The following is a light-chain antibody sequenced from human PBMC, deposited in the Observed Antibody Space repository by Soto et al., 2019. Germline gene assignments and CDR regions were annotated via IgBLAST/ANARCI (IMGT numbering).Light chain of an antibody. V-gene: IGKV1-27*01. CDR3: LKYDSAPWT. CDR2: AAS. J-gene: IGKJ1*01. Sequence: DIQMTQSPSSLSASVRDRVTIACRASQGISNYLAWYQQKPGKVPKLLIYAASTLQSGVPSRFSGSGSGTDFTLTISSLQPEDVATYYCLKYDSAPWTFGQGTKVEIK. CDR1: QGISNY.